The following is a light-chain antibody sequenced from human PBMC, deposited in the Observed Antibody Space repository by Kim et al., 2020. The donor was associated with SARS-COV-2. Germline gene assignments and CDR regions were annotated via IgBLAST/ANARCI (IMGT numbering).Light chain of an antibody. Sequence: DIQMTQSPSSPSASLGDRVTITCQASQDISNYLNWYQQKPGKAPKLLINDASNLETGVPSRFSGSGSGTDFIFTISSLQPEDVATYFCQQYDNLPFTFGPGTKVDIK. V-gene: IGKV1-33*01. CDR1: QDISNY. CDR3: QQYDNLPFT. J-gene: IGKJ3*01. CDR2: DAS.